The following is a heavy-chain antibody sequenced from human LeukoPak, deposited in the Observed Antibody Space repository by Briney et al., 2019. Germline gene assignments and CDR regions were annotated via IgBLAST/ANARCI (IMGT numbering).Heavy chain of an antibody. J-gene: IGHJ5*02. CDR1: GYTLTELS. Sequence: GASVKVSCKVSGYTLTELSMHWVRQAPGQGLEWMGWINPNSGGTNYAQKFQGRVTMTRDTSISTAYMELSRLRSDDTAVYYCAREREQSVGATVNWFDPWGQGTLVTVSS. CDR2: INPNSGGT. CDR3: AREREQSVGATVNWFDP. V-gene: IGHV1-2*02. D-gene: IGHD1-26*01.